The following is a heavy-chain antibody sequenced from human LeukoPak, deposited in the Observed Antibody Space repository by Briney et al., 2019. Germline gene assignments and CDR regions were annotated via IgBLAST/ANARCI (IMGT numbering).Heavy chain of an antibody. V-gene: IGHV3-30*18. Sequence: QPGRSLRLSCAASGFTFSSYGMHWVRQAPGKGLEWVAVISYDGSNKYYADSVKGRFTISRDNSKNTLYLQMNSLRAEDTAVYYRAKGDPYYYGSFDYWGQGTLVTVSS. CDR3: AKGDPYYYGSFDY. CDR1: GFTFSSYG. J-gene: IGHJ4*02. CDR2: ISYDGSNK. D-gene: IGHD3-10*01.